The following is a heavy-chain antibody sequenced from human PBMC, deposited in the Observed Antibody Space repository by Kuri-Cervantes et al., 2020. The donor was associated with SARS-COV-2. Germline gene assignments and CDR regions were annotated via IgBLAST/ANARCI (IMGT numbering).Heavy chain of an antibody. CDR3: AIPMIVVVIVGGSGKPDWFDP. Sequence: GESLKISCAASGFTSSSYSMNWVRQAPGKGLEWVANIKQGGSEKHYVDTVKGRFTISRDDAKNTLYLQMGSLRAEDMAVYYCAIPMIVVVIVGGSGKPDWFDPWGQGTLVTVSS. CDR2: IKQGGSEK. CDR1: GFTSSSYS. V-gene: IGHV3-7*01. J-gene: IGHJ5*02. D-gene: IGHD3-22*01.